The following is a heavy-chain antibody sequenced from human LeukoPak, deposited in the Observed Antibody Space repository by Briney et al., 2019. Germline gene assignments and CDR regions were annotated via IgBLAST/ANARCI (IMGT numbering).Heavy chain of an antibody. CDR3: AKEIITGDDYGDFSNYGMDV. Sequence: GGSLRLSCAASGFTFSSYGMHWVRQAPGKGLEWVAVISYEGSNKKYTDSVKGRFTISRDSSKNTLYLQMNSLRAEDTAVYYCAKEIITGDDYGDFSNYGMDVWGQGTTVTVSS. CDR2: ISYEGSNK. V-gene: IGHV3-30*18. J-gene: IGHJ6*02. D-gene: IGHD4-17*01. CDR1: GFTFSSYG.